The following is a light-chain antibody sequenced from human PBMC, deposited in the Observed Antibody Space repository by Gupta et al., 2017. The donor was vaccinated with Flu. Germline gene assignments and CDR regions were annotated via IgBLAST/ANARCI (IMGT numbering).Light chain of an antibody. J-gene: IGKJ5*01. CDR1: QGISSY. CDR3: QHGNSSPIT. CDR2: DAS. V-gene: IGKV1-9*01. Sequence: DIQLTQSPSFLSASVGDRVTITCRASQGISSYLAWYQQKPGKAPKLLICDASTVKSGVPSRFSGSGSGTEFILTISSRQPEDFATDYCQHGNSSPITFGQGTRLEIK.